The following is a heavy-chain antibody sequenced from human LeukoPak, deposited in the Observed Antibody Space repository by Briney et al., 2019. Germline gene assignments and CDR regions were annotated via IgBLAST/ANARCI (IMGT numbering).Heavy chain of an antibody. D-gene: IGHD2-15*01. CDR2: IYYSGKT. J-gene: IGHJ4*02. CDR1: GDSISSITFY. V-gene: IGHV4-39*01. Sequence: SETLSLTCTVSGDSISSITFYWAWIRQPPGKGLEWIASIYYSGKTYYNPSLKSRVTISVDTSKNQFSLKLSSVTAADTAVYYCARHRSGGSWYSCPLDYWGQGTLVTVSS. CDR3: ARHRSGGSWYSCPLDY.